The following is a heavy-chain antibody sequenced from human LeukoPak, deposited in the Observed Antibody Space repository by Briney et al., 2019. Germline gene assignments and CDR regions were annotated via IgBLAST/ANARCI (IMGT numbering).Heavy chain of an antibody. CDR3: ARGAGSIDY. D-gene: IGHD2-15*01. V-gene: IGHV3-7*04. Sequence: GGSLRLSCAASGFTFSSYWMSWVRQAPGKGREWVANIKQDGSEQYYVDSVKGRFTISRDSAKNSLYLQMNSLRAEDTAVYYCARGAGSIDYWGQGTLVTVSS. J-gene: IGHJ4*02. CDR1: GFTFSSYW. CDR2: IKQDGSEQ.